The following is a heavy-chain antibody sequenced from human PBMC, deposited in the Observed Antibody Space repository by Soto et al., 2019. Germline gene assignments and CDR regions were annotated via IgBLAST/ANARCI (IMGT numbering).Heavy chain of an antibody. J-gene: IGHJ4*02. CDR1: GFTFSTYW. CDR2: INSVGTT. Sequence: GGSLRLSCVASGFTFSTYWMHWVRQAPGKGLVWVSRINSVGTTNYADSVKGRFTISRDNAKNTLFLQMDSLRVEDTAVYYCAKTTQPTAYSGYDSAAFDCWGQGTLVTVSS. D-gene: IGHD5-12*01. V-gene: IGHV3-74*01. CDR3: AKTTQPTAYSGYDSAAFDC.